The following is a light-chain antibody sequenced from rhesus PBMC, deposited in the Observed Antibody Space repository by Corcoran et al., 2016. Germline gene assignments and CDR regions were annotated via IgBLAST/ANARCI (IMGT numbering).Light chain of an antibody. V-gene: IGKV1-36*02. CDR1: QGISDY. CDR2: AAS. CDR3: LQGYSTPFT. Sequence: DIQMTQSPSSLSASVGDRVTITCRASQGISDYLSWYQQKPGKAPKRLIYAASSLESGVPSRFRGSGSWTVFTLTISSLQPEDFAAYYCLQGYSTPFTFGPGTKLDIK. J-gene: IGKJ3*01.